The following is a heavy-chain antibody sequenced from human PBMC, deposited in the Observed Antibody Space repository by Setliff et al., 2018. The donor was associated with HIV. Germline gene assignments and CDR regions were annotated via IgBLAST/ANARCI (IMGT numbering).Heavy chain of an antibody. CDR1: GGSISSHY. V-gene: IGHV4-59*08. CDR2: IHYSGAT. Sequence: SETLSLTCTVSGGSISSHYWIWIRQPPGKGLEWIGYIHYSGATNYNPSLKSRVTISLDTSRTQFSLRLSSVPAADTAVYYCARHSPNVGVRGDAFDIWGQGTVVTVSS. J-gene: IGHJ3*02. D-gene: IGHD2-8*01. CDR3: ARHSPNVGVRGDAFDI.